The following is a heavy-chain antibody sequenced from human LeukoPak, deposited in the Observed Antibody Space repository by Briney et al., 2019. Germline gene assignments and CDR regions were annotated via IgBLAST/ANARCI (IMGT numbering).Heavy chain of an antibody. CDR1: GFTFSSYW. D-gene: IGHD3-9*01. J-gene: IGHJ6*02. CDR2: ISGDGRNI. CDR3: TRDLMDYDVSTGLHHYYMDV. Sequence: GGSLGLSCVASGFTFSSYWMHWVRHDPRKGLVWVSRISGDGRNINYADSVRGRFTISRDNAKNTLYLQMNTLRVEDTAVYYCTRDLMDYDVSTGLHHYYMDVWGQGTTVTVSS. V-gene: IGHV3-74*01.